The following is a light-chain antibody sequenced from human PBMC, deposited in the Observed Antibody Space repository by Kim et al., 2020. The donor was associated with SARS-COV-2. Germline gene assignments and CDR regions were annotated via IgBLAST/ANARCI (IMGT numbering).Light chain of an antibody. CDR2: GDS. Sequence: ALGQTCRITCWENNIGTKHVHWFLQTPGQGPVLVICGDSNRPSGVPQRFSGSNSGNTATLTISRALPGDEADYYCQVWDSSTGVFGGGTQLTVL. CDR1: NIGTKH. J-gene: IGLJ3*02. CDR3: QVWDSSTGV. V-gene: IGLV3-9*01.